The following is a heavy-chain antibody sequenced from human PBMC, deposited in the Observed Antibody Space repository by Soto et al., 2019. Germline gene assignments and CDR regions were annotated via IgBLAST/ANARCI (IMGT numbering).Heavy chain of an antibody. CDR1: GFTFSSYG. CDR2: ISYGGSNK. V-gene: IGHV3-30*18. Sequence: HPGGSLRLSCAASGFTFSSYGMHWVRQAPGKGLEWVAVISYGGSNKYYADSVKGRSTISRDNSKNTLYLQMNSLRAEDTAVYYCAKGFVRFLEWYGLPNNWFDPWGQGTLVTVSS. D-gene: IGHD3-3*01. CDR3: AKGFVRFLEWYGLPNNWFDP. J-gene: IGHJ5*02.